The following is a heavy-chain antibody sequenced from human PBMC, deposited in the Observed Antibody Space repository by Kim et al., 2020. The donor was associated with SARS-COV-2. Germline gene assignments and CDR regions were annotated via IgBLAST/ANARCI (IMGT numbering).Heavy chain of an antibody. Sequence: SETLSLTCTVSGGSISSSSYYWGWIRQPPGKGLEWIGSIYYSGSTYYNPSLKSRVTISVDTSKNQFSLKLSSVTAADTAVYYCARHPGRGPKSGPDYYYYSYMDVWGKGTTVTVSS. CDR2: IYYSGST. J-gene: IGHJ6*03. CDR1: GGSISSSSYY. CDR3: ARHPGRGPKSGPDYYYYSYMDV. V-gene: IGHV4-39*01.